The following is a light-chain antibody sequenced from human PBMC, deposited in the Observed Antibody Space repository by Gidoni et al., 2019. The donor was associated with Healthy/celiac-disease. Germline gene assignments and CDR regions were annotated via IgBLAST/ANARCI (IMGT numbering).Light chain of an antibody. V-gene: IGKV3-20*01. J-gene: IGKJ4*01. Sequence: ESVLTQSPGTLSLSPGERATLSCRASQSVSSSYLAWYQQKPRHAPRLLFYGASSRATGIPARFSGSGSGTDFPLTISRLVPEDFAVYYCQQYGSVLTFGGGTKVEIK. CDR2: GAS. CDR3: QQYGSVLT. CDR1: QSVSSSY.